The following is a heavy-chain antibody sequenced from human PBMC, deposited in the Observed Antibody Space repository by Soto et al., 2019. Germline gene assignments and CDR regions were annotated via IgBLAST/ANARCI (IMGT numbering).Heavy chain of an antibody. D-gene: IGHD5-18*01. Sequence: PGGSLRLSCTAFGFTSSRYAMNWARQAPGKGLEWVSTFDNSDGRTYYTDSVKGRFTISRDNSRNTLFLQMDSLRPEDTAVYYCAKVRDTSMDMNFESWGRGTLVTVSS. CDR2: FDNSDGRT. J-gene: IGHJ4*02. CDR3: AKVRDTSMDMNFES. V-gene: IGHV3-23*01. CDR1: GFTSSRYA.